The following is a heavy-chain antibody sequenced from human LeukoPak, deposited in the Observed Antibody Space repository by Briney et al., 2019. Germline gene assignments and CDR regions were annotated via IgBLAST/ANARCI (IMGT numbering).Heavy chain of an antibody. Sequence: GGSLRLSCAASGFTFSRHSMNWVRQAPGKGLEWVASINQDESRKYHVDSAEGRFTISRDNAKNSLYLQLNSLRAEDTALYYCARDKDWASDYWGQGTLVTVSS. CDR1: GFTFSRHS. CDR3: ARDKDWASDY. CDR2: INQDESRK. D-gene: IGHD3/OR15-3a*01. V-gene: IGHV3-7*04. J-gene: IGHJ4*02.